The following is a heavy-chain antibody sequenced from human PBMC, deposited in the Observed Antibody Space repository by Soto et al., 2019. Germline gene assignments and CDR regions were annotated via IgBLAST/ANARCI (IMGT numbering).Heavy chain of an antibody. CDR2: MSDSSGMR. V-gene: IGHV3-48*02. J-gene: IGHJ3*02. D-gene: IGHD6-13*01. CDR3: ARGYSSSWYDAFDI. Sequence: EAQLVESGGGLVQPGGSLRLSCAASGFTFDNYGMNWVRQAPGKGLEWVSYMSDSSGMRDYADSVKGRFTISRDNAKNSLYLQMNSLRDEDTAVYYCARGYSSSWYDAFDIWGQGTMVTVSS. CDR1: GFTFDNYG.